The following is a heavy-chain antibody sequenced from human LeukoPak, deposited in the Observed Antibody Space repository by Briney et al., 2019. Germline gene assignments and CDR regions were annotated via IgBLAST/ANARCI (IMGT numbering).Heavy chain of an antibody. CDR1: EFTFSNYW. J-gene: IGHJ3*02. CDR3: AKSTSGYYYDAFDI. D-gene: IGHD3-22*01. V-gene: IGHV3-7*01. Sequence: GGSLRLSCATSEFTFSNYWMSWVRQAPGKGLEWVANIRQDGNDKYYVDSVKGRFTISRDDSINTLHLQMNGLRSEDTAVYYCAKSTSGYYYDAFDIWGQGTMVTVSS. CDR2: IRQDGNDK.